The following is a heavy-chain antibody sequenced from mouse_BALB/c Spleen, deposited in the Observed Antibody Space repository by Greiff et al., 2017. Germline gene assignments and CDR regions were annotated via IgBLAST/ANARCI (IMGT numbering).Heavy chain of an antibody. J-gene: IGHJ3*01. D-gene: IGHD2-3*01. Sequence: DLVKPGASVKLSCKASGYTFTSYWINWIKQRPGKGLEWIGRIAPGSGSTYYNEMFKSKATLTVDTYSSTAYIQLSSLSCEDSAVYFCARLGDDGYYEFAYWGQGTLVTVSA. CDR1: GYTFTSYW. V-gene: IGHV1S41*01. CDR2: IAPGSGST. CDR3: ARLGDDGYYEFAY.